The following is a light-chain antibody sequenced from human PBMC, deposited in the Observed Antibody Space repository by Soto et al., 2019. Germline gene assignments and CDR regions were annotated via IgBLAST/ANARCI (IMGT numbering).Light chain of an antibody. V-gene: IGLV2-14*03. CDR1: SSDVGGYNY. CDR3: CSYTTTSTFV. J-gene: IGLJ2*01. Sequence: QSALTQPASVSGSPGQSITISCTGTSSDVGGYNYVSWYQQHPGKVPKLMIYEVFRRPSGISDRFSGSKSGNTASLTISGLXXXXXADYYCCSYTTTSTFVFGGGTKL. CDR2: EVF.